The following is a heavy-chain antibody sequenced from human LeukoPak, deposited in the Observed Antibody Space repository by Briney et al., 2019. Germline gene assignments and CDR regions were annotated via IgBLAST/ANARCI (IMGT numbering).Heavy chain of an antibody. CDR3: AKSNYGSGSYGAFDI. CDR1: GFTFSSYA. D-gene: IGHD3-10*01. Sequence: AGGSLRLSCAASGFTFSSYAMNWVRQAPGRGLEWVSYIGPSGTSIYYADSVKGRFTISRGNARTSLYLQMNSLRAEDTAVYYCAKSNYGSGSYGAFDIWGQGTMVTVSS. J-gene: IGHJ3*02. CDR2: IGPSGTSI. V-gene: IGHV3-48*01.